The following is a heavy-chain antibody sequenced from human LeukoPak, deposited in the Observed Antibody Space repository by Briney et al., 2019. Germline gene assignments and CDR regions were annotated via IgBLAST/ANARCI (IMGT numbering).Heavy chain of an antibody. V-gene: IGHV5-51*01. J-gene: IGHJ4*02. CDR1: GHSFTSYW. Sequence: GESLKISCKGSGHSFTSYWIAWVRQMPGKGLEWMGIIYPGDSDTRYSPSFQGQVTISADKSISTAYLQWSSLKASDTAMYFCARHSNTASTDYWGQGTLVTVSS. CDR3: ARHSNTASTDY. CDR2: IYPGDSDT. D-gene: IGHD5-18*01.